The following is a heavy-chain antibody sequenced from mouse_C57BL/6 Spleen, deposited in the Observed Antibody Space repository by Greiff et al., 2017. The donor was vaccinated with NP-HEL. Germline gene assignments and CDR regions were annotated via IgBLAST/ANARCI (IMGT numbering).Heavy chain of an antibody. V-gene: IGHV1-81*01. CDR2: IYPTSGNT. CDR3: ASGRGSYIFFAY. D-gene: IGHD1-1*02. CDR1: GYTFTSYG. J-gene: IGHJ3*01. Sequence: VQLQQSGAELARPGASVKLSCKASGYTFTSYGISWVKQRTGQGLEWIGEIYPTSGNTYYNEKFKGKATLTADKSSSTAYMELSSLTSEDSAVYFCASGRGSYIFFAYWGEGALLTVSP.